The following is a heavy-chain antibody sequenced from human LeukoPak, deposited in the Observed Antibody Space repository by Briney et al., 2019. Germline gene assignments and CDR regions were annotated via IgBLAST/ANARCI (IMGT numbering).Heavy chain of an antibody. Sequence: SQTLSLTCTVSGGSISSGDYYWSWIRQPPGKGLEWIGYIYYSGSTYYNPSLKSRVTISVDTSKNQFSLKLSSVTAADTAVYYCARVGGIAAAGGDIDYWSQGTLVTVSS. V-gene: IGHV4-30-4*01. CDR3: ARVGGIAAAGGDIDY. J-gene: IGHJ4*02. D-gene: IGHD6-13*01. CDR1: GGSISSGDYY. CDR2: IYYSGST.